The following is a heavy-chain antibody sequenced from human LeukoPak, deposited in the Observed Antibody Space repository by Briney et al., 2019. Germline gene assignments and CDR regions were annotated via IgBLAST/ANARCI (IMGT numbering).Heavy chain of an antibody. CDR2: IYTSGST. D-gene: IGHD6-19*01. J-gene: IGHJ4*02. V-gene: IGHV4-4*07. CDR3: AREQWLVLGPYYFDY. Sequence: PSETLSLTCTVSGGSISSYYWSWIRQPAGKGLEWIGRIYTSGSTNYNPSLKSRVTMSVDTSKNQFSLKLSSVTAADTAVYYCAREQWLVLGPYYFDYWGQGTLATVSS. CDR1: GGSISSYY.